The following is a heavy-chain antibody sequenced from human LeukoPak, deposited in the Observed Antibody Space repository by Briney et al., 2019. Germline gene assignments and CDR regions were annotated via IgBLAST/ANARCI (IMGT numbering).Heavy chain of an antibody. CDR2: VRHSGST. CDR3: AGATATGTGRAFHY. V-gene: IGHV4-34*01. CDR1: GESITAYY. J-gene: IGHJ4*02. Sequence: QSSETLSLTCAVYGESITAYYWTWIRQPPGKRLEWIGEVRHSGSTNYNPSLKSRVTMSVDMSKNQFSLKLNSVTAADTAIYYCAGATATGTGRAFHYWAQGNLVPVSS. D-gene: IGHD3-10*01.